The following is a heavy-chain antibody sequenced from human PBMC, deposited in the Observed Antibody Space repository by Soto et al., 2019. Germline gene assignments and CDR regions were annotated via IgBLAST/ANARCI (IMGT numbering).Heavy chain of an antibody. CDR1: GYTFTSYA. D-gene: IGHD3-9*01. V-gene: IGHV1-3*01. CDR3: ARDSRYFEWLFDY. J-gene: IGHJ4*02. Sequence: ASVKVSCKASGYTFTSYAMHWVRQAPGQRLEWMGWINAGNGNTKYSQKFQGRVTITRDTSASTAYMELSSLRSEDTAVYYCARDSRYFEWLFDYWGQGTLVTVSS. CDR2: INAGNGNT.